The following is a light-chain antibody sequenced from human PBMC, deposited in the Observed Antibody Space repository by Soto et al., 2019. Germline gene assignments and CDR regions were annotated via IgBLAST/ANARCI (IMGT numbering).Light chain of an antibody. J-gene: IGKJ1*01. CDR2: DAS. V-gene: IGKV1-5*01. CDR1: QSLSRW. CDR3: QQYDSYPWT. Sequence: DIQMTQSPSTLSASVGDRVTITCRASQSLSRWLAWYQQKPGKASKLLIYDASSLESGVPSRFSGSASGTEFTLSITPLQPDDFATYYCQQYDSYPWTFGQGTKVDIK.